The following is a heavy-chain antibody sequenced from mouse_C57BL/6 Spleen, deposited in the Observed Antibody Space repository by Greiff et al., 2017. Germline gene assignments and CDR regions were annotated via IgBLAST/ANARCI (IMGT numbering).Heavy chain of an antibody. D-gene: IGHD2-4*01. CDR3: ARGGDDYYYDY. CDR1: GFTFSSYA. CDR2: ISDGGSYT. V-gene: IGHV5-4*03. J-gene: IGHJ2*01. Sequence: EVKLVESGGGLVKPGGSLKLSCAASGFTFSSYAMSWVRQTPEKRLEWVATISDGGSYTYYPDNVKGRFTISRDNAKNNLYLQMSHLKSEDTAMYYCARGGDDYYYDYWGQGTTLTVSS.